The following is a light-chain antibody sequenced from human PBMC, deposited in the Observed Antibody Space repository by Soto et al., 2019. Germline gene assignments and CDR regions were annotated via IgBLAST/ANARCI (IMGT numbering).Light chain of an antibody. J-gene: IGKJ1*01. CDR3: QQYHNWWT. V-gene: IGKV3D-15*01. Sequence: EIVWTPSPATLSLSPGESATLSCRVSQSVGSSLAWYQQKPGQAPRLLIYGASNRATGIPDRFSGSGSGTEFTLTISSLQSEDFAVDYCQQYHNWWTVGQGTKGDIK. CDR1: QSVGSS. CDR2: GAS.